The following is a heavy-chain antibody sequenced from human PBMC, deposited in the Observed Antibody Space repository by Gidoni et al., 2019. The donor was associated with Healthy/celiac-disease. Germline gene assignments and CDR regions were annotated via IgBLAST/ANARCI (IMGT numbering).Heavy chain of an antibody. V-gene: IGHV3-30*18. Sequence: VQPGRSLRLSCAASGFTFSSYGMHWVRQAPGKGLERVAVISYDGRNKYYADSVKGRFTISRDNSKNTLYLQMNSLRAEDTAVYYCAKGRVQSLRTVYFDYWGQGTLVTVSS. D-gene: IGHD1-1*01. CDR1: GFTFSSYG. CDR2: ISYDGRNK. J-gene: IGHJ4*02. CDR3: AKGRVQSLRTVYFDY.